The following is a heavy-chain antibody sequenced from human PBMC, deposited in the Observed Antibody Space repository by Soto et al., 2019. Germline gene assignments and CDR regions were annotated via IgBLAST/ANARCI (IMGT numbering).Heavy chain of an antibody. Sequence: GASVKVSCKASGYTFTNYYVQWVRQAPGQGLEWMGAIHPDGGHTTYSQKFQDRVTMTRDTFTSTIYMDLSSLRSEDTAVYYCARGDNDYWGQGTLVTVSS. V-gene: IGHV1-46*01. CDR1: GYTFTNYY. CDR2: IHPDGGHT. J-gene: IGHJ4*02. CDR3: ARGDNDY.